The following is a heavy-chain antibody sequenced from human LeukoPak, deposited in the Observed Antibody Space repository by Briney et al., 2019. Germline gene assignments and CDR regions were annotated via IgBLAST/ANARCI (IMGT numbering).Heavy chain of an antibody. V-gene: IGHV4-34*01. Sequence: SETLPLTCAVYGGSFSGYYWSWIRQPPGKGLEWIGEINHSGITNYNPSLKSRVTISVDTSKNQFSLKLSSVTAADTAVYYCARGRRAVAGNFQHWGQGTLVTVSS. J-gene: IGHJ1*01. CDR3: ARGRRAVAGNFQH. D-gene: IGHD6-19*01. CDR2: INHSGIT. CDR1: GGSFSGYY.